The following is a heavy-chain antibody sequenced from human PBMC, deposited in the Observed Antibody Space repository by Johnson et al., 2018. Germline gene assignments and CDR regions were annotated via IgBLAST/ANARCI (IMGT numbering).Heavy chain of an antibody. CDR1: GFTFSSYA. Sequence: VQLVESGGGLVQPGGSLRLSCAASGFTFSSYAMSWVRQAPGKGLEWVSAISGSGGSTYYADSVKGRFTISRDNSKNTLYLQMNSLRAGDTAVYYCARGGLRYSGGWYPRYYYYYYMDVGGRGTTVTVSS. J-gene: IGHJ6*03. V-gene: IGHV3-23*04. CDR3: ARGGLRYSGGWYPRYYYYYYMDV. CDR2: ISGSGGST. D-gene: IGHD6-19*01.